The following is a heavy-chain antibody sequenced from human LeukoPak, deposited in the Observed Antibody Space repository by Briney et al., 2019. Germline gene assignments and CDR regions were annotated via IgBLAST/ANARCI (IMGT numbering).Heavy chain of an antibody. CDR1: GFTFSTYG. D-gene: IGHD3-22*01. V-gene: IGHV3-33*06. CDR3: AKDGGSGYYYFDY. CDR2: IWYDGNNK. Sequence: GGSLRLSCAASGFTFSTYGMHWGRQAPGKGLEWVAVIWYDGNNKYYTDSVKGRFTISRDNSKNTLYLQMNSLRAEDTAVYYCAKDGGSGYYYFDYWGQGTLVTVSS. J-gene: IGHJ4*02.